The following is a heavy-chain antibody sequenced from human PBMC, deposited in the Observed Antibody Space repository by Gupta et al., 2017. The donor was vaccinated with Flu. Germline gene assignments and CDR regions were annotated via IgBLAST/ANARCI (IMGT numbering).Heavy chain of an antibody. CDR1: GYTFSDSD. CDR3: ARVRPCGGDGYFFDY. CDR2: TNPGAGIR. Sequence: QVQRVQSGAAVRKPVASVKLSCKASGYTFSDSDLNWVRQAPGQGLEWLGLTNPGAGIRYYEKKFQGRVTMTRHTSTSTVFMELNSLRLEDTTVYFCARVRPCGGDGYFFDYGGQGTLVTVSS. V-gene: IGHV1-46*03. J-gene: IGHJ4*02. D-gene: IGHD2-21*02.